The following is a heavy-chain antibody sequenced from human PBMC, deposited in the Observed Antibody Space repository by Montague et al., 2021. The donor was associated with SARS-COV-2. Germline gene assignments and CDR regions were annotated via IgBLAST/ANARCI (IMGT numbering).Heavy chain of an antibody. D-gene: IGHD3-10*01. J-gene: IGHJ6*02. CDR1: GFTFSSYD. Sequence: SLRLSCAASGFTFSSYDMHWVRQATGKGLEWVSAIGTAGDTYYPGSVKGRFTISRENAKNSLYLQMNSLRAGGTAVYYCARSITMVRGVRYYYGMDVWGQGTTVTVSS. CDR3: ARSITMVRGVRYYYGMDV. CDR2: IGTAGDT. V-gene: IGHV3-13*04.